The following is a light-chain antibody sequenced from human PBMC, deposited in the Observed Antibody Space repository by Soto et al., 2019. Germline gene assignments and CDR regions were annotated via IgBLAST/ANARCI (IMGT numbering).Light chain of an antibody. V-gene: IGKV3-20*01. CDR3: QQYGSSPGYT. CDR2: GAS. CDR1: QSVSSSY. Sequence: EIVLTQSPGTLSLSPGERATLSCRASQSVSSSYLAWYQQKPGQAPRLLIYGASSRATGIPDRFSGSGSGTDFTLTISRLEPEDVAVYYCQQYGSSPGYTFGQWTKLEIK. J-gene: IGKJ2*01.